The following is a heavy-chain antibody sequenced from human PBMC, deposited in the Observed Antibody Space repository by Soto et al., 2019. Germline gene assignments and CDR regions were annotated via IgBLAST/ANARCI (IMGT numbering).Heavy chain of an antibody. CDR3: AKGFIVVVTVLRPDDAFDV. D-gene: IGHD2-21*02. CDR1: GFTFGNYG. Sequence: VQLLESGGGLVQPGGSLRLSCATSGFTFGNYGMNWVRQAPGKGLEWVSGISGGGGNTYYADSVKGRFTISSDPSKNTVFLEMNSLRAEDTAVYYCAKGFIVVVTVLRPDDAFDVWGQGTLVTVSS. J-gene: IGHJ3*01. V-gene: IGHV3-23*01. CDR2: ISGGGGNT.